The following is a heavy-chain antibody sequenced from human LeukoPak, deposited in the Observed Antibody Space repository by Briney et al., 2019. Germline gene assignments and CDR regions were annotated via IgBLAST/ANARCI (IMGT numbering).Heavy chain of an antibody. D-gene: IGHD3-9*01. Sequence: GGSPRLSCAASGFTFSSYAMSWVRQAPGKGLEWVSAISGSGGSTYYADSVKGRFTISRDNSKNTLYLQMNSLRAEGTAVYYCAKECYDILTGRPAHAFDIWGQGTMVTVSS. CDR2: ISGSGGST. CDR1: GFTFSSYA. V-gene: IGHV3-23*01. J-gene: IGHJ3*02. CDR3: AKECYDILTGRPAHAFDI.